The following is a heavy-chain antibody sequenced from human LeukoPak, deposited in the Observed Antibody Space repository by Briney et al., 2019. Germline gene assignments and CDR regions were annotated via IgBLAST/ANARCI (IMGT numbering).Heavy chain of an antibody. V-gene: IGHV3-23*01. Sequence: QTGGSLRLSCAASGFTFSNYAMSWVRQPLGKGLEWVSGISANSAYTNHAVSVKGRFTISRDNSRSTLFLQMDSLRAEDTTLYYCAKGLERESRLDSWGQGTLVTVSS. D-gene: IGHD1-1*01. CDR3: AKGLERESRLDS. J-gene: IGHJ4*02. CDR2: ISANSAYT. CDR1: GFTFSNYA.